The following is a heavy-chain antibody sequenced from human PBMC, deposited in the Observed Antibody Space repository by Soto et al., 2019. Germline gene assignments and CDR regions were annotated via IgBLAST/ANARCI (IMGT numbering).Heavy chain of an antibody. CDR1: GGSISSGGYS. CDR3: ARDPGR. J-gene: IGHJ4*02. CDR2: IYHSGST. V-gene: IGHV4-30-2*01. Sequence: QLQLQESGSGLVKPSQTLSLTCAVSGGSISSGGYSWSWIRQPPGKGLEWIGYIYHSGSTYYNPSLKSRVTIAVDRSKNQFSLKRSSVTAADTAVYYCARDPGRWGQGTLVTVSS.